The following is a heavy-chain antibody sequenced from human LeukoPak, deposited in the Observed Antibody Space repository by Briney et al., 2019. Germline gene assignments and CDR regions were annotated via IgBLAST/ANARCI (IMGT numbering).Heavy chain of an antibody. D-gene: IGHD4-17*01. CDR3: ARPRAVYGEYAISGFDY. CDR1: GYSFISFW. CDR2: MYPGDSDN. Sequence: GESLKTSFRGFGYSFISFWSGWVRQXPGKXLEWMGSMYPGDSDNRYSPSFQGQVTISADKSISNAYLQWSSPKASATAMYYCARPRAVYGEYAISGFDYWGQGTLVTVSS. J-gene: IGHJ4*02. V-gene: IGHV5-51*01.